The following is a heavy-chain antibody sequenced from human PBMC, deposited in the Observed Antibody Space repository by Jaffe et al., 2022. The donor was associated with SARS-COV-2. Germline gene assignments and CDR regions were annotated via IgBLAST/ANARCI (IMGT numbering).Heavy chain of an antibody. CDR2: ISGSGGST. V-gene: IGHV3-23*01. J-gene: IGHJ5*02. CDR3: AKDPYSSGWSVGVNWFDP. Sequence: EVQLLESGGGLVQPGGSLRLSCAASGFTFSSYAMSWVRQAPGKGLEWVSAISGSGGSTYYADSVKGRFTISRDNSKNTLYLQMNSLRAEDTAVYYCAKDPYSSGWSVGVNWFDPWGQGTLVTVSS. D-gene: IGHD6-19*01. CDR1: GFTFSSYA.